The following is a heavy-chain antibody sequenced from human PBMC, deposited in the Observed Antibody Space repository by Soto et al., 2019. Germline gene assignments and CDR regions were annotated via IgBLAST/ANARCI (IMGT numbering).Heavy chain of an antibody. V-gene: IGHV6-1*01. CDR2: TYYRSKWYT. Sequence: SQTLSLTCAISGDSVSSNSVDWNWVRQSPSRGLEWLGRTYYRSKWYTDYAVSVQSRITINPDTSKNQFSLQLNSVTPEDTAIYYCARDKDYYFDFWGQGTLVTVPQ. CDR1: GDSVSSNSVD. J-gene: IGHJ4*02. D-gene: IGHD2-15*01. CDR3: ARDKDYYFDF.